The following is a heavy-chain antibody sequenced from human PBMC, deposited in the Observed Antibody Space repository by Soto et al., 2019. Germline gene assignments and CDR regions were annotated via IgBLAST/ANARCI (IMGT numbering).Heavy chain of an antibody. CDR3: AKHGYRSGWLYYYYYGMDV. CDR2: ISYDGSNK. J-gene: IGHJ6*02. V-gene: IGHV3-30*18. D-gene: IGHD6-19*01. Sequence: GGSLRLSGAASGFTFSSYGMHWVRQAPGKGLEWVAVISYDGSNKYYADSVKSRFTISRDNSKKTLSLQTNSHRSEDTAVYYCAKHGYRSGWLYYYYYGMDVWAQGTTVTVSS. CDR1: GFTFSSYG.